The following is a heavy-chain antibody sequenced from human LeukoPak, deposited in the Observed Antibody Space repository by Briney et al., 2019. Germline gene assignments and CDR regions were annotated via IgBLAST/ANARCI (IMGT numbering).Heavy chain of an antibody. CDR1: GFTFSSYW. D-gene: IGHD5-24*01. Sequence: PGGSLRLSCAASGFTFSSYWMSWVRLAPGKGLEWVANIKGDGSEKWYADSVKGRFTISRDNAQNSVHLQMNSLRAEGTAVYHCARDGYRSRWLHPWGQGTLVTVTS. CDR3: ARDGYRSRWLHP. V-gene: IGHV3-7*01. CDR2: IKGDGSEK. J-gene: IGHJ5*02.